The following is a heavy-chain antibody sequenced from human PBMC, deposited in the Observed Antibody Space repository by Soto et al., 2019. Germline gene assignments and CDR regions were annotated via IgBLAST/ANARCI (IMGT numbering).Heavy chain of an antibody. CDR1: GYTFTGYY. CDR2: INPNSGGT. D-gene: IGHD1-7*01. Sequence: GASVKVSCKASGYTFTGYYMHWVRQAPGQGLEWMGWINPNSGGTNYAQKFQGRVTMTRGTSISTAYMELSRLRSDDTAVYYCARDQDWNYGWFDPWGQGTLVTVSS. J-gene: IGHJ5*02. V-gene: IGHV1-2*02. CDR3: ARDQDWNYGWFDP.